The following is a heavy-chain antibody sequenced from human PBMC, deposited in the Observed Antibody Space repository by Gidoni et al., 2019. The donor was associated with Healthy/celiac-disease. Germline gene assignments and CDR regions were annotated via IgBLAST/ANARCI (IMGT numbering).Heavy chain of an antibody. V-gene: IGHV1-69*06. CDR3: ARAMGLWLVPVPDYFDY. Sequence: QVQLVQSGAEVKKPGSSVKVSCKASGGTFSSHAISWGRQAPGQGLEWMGGISPIFGTANYAQKFQGRVTITADKSTSTAYMELSSLRSEDTAVYYCARAMGLWLVPVPDYFDYWGQGTLVTVSS. CDR1: GGTFSSHA. J-gene: IGHJ4*02. D-gene: IGHD6-19*01. CDR2: ISPIFGTA.